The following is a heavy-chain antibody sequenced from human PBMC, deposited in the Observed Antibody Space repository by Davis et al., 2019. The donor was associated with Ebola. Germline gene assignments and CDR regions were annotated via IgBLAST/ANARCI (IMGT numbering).Heavy chain of an antibody. CDR3: ARFSWSMTTVTSDY. CDR2: IYYSGST. Sequence: SETLSLTCTVSGGSISSYYWSWIRQPPGKGLGWIGYIYYSGSTNYNPSLKSLVTISVDTSKNQFSLKLSSVTAADTALYYCARFSWSMTTVTSDYWGQGTLVTVSS. J-gene: IGHJ4*02. CDR1: GGSISSYY. D-gene: IGHD4-17*01. V-gene: IGHV4-59*01.